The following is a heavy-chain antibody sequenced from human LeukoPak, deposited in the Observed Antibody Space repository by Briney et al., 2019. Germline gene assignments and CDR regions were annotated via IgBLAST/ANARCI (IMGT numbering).Heavy chain of an antibody. CDR1: GGSIGSYY. CDR2: IVYTGRT. J-gene: IGHJ5*02. Sequence: SETLSLTCTASGGSIGSYYWSWVRQPPEKGLEWIGNIVYTGRTNYNPSLKSRVTISIDTSKNQFSLRLNSVTAADTAVYYCARDSWRDGSKTFSDWFGPWGQGTLVTVSS. V-gene: IGHV4-59*01. D-gene: IGHD3-10*01. CDR3: ARDSWRDGSKTFSDWFGP.